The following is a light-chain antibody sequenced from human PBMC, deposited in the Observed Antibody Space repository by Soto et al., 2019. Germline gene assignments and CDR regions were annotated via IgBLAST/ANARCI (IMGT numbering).Light chain of an antibody. J-gene: IGKJ4*01. CDR2: DAS. CDR3: QQYDRYSLT. CDR1: QSISGC. V-gene: IGKV1-5*01. Sequence: DIQMTQSPSTLSASVGDRVTITCRASQSISGCLAWYQQKPGKAPKFLIYDASSLESGVPSRFSGSGSGTEFTLMITGLQPDDFATYYCQQYDRYSLTFGGGTKVDIK.